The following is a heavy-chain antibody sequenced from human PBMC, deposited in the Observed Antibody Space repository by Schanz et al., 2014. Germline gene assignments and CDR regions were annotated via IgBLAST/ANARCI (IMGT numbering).Heavy chain of an antibody. Sequence: QLQLQESGSGLVKPSQTLSLTCGVSGGSISSGGSSWNWIRLPPGKGLEWIGYIYHSGSTYYNPSLKSRVTRSVDRSKNRFSLIQNSRTAADAAVYYCARSAGESTGWFDSWGQGTLVTVSS. V-gene: IGHV4-30-2*01. CDR2: IYHSGST. CDR1: GGSISSGGSS. J-gene: IGHJ5*01. CDR3: ARSAGESTGWFDS. D-gene: IGHD3-10*01.